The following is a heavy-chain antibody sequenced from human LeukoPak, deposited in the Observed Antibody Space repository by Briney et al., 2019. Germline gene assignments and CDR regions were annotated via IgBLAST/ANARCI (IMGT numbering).Heavy chain of an antibody. CDR1: ELRFSNYG. D-gene: IGHD1-26*01. J-gene: IGHJ6*03. CDR3: AKGWDMAYFYRYMDV. CDR2: ISGDGGTT. Sequence: GGSLRLSCVASELRFSNYGMSWVRQAPGKGLEWVSSISGDGGTTYYADSVKGRFTISRDNSKNTLSLQMSSLRAEDTAVYYCAKGWDMAYFYRYMDVWGKGTTVTVSS. V-gene: IGHV3-23*01.